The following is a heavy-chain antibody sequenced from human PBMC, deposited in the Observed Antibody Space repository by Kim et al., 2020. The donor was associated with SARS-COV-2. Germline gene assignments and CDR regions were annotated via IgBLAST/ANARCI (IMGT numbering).Heavy chain of an antibody. CDR2: IYHSGTT. CDR1: DDSINIYY. D-gene: IGHD5-18*01. CDR3: ARVGYTYGPWRTFDT. Sequence: SETLSLTCSVSDDSINIYYWSWIRQSPGKGLEWIGYIYHSGTTNYNPSLKSRVTISIEPSKNRFSLKLSSLTVADTAVYYFARVGYTYGPWRTFDTWGQGALVTVSS. J-gene: IGHJ4*02. V-gene: IGHV4-59*01.